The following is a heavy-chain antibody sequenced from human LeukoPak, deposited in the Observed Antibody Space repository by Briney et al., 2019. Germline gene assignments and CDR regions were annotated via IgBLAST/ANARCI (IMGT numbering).Heavy chain of an antibody. CDR1: GFTGFTFSSYS. D-gene: IGHD3-3*01. J-gene: IGHJ4*02. CDR2: IRSDSTIT. V-gene: IGHV3-48*04. CDR3: VRLLDLDY. Sequence: GGSLRLSCAASGFTGFTFSSYSMNWARQAPGKGLEWVAYIRSDSTITYYADSVKGRFTISRDNAKNTLYLQMNSLRAEDTAVYYCVRLLDLDYWGQGTLVTVSS.